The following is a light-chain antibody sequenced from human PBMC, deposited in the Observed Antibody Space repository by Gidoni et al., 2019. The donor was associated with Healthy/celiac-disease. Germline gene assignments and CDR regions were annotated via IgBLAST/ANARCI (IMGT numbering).Light chain of an antibody. CDR2: DAS. J-gene: IGKJ2*01. CDR3: QQRSNWPPKYT. CDR1: QSVSSY. Sequence: EIVLTQPPATLSLSPGERATLSCRASQSVSSYLAWYQQKPGQAPRLLIYDASNRATGIPARFSGSGSGTDFTLTISSLEPEDCAVYYCQQRSNWPPKYTFGQGTKLEIK. V-gene: IGKV3-11*01.